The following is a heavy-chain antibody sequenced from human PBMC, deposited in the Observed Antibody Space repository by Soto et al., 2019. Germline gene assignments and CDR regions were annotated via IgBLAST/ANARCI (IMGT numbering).Heavy chain of an antibody. V-gene: IGHV4-59*01. CDR2: IYYSGST. CDR1: GGSISSYY. J-gene: IGHJ6*02. Sequence: SETLSLTCTVSGGSISSYYWSWIRQPPGKGLEWIGYIYYSGSTNYNPSLKSRVTISVDTSKNQFSLKLSSVTAADTAVYYCARDQGATTFYYYYGMDAWGQGTTVTVSS. CDR3: ARDQGATTFYYYYGMDA. D-gene: IGHD1-26*01.